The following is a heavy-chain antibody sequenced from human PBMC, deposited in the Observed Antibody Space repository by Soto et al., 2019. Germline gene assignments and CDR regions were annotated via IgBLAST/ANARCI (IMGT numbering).Heavy chain of an antibody. CDR3: VGGQYYFDY. D-gene: IGHD3-10*01. Sequence: ESGGGVVQPGRSLRLSCAASGFPFTTYGMHWVREGPGKGLDWVAAISYDGSNKFYADSVKGRFTISRDNSKNTLYLQMNILRPEDTALYYCVGGQYYFDYRGQGPLVIVSS. CDR2: ISYDGSNK. CDR1: GFPFTTYG. V-gene: IGHV3-30*03. J-gene: IGHJ4*02.